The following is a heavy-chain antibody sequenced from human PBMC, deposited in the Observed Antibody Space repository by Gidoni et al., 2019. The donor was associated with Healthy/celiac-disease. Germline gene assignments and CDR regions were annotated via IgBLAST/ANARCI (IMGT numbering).Heavy chain of an antibody. CDR3: AKDMGIVGATAFDY. CDR1: GFTFDDYA. Sequence: EVQLVESGGGLVQPGRSLRLSCAASGFTFDDYAMHWVRQAPGKGLEWVSGISWNSGSIGYADSVKGRFTISRDNAKNSLYLQMNSLRAEDTALYYCAKDMGIVGATAFDYWGQGTLVTVSS. V-gene: IGHV3-9*01. CDR2: ISWNSGSI. D-gene: IGHD1-26*01. J-gene: IGHJ4*02.